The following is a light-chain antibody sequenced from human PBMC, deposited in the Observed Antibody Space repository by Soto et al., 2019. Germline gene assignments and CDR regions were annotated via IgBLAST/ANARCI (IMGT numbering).Light chain of an antibody. V-gene: IGLV2-11*01. CDR1: SSDVGAYNY. Sequence: QSALTQPRSVSGSPGQSVTISCTGTSSDVGAYNYVSWYQQHPGKAPKLMIYDVSERPSGVPDRFSGSKSGNTASLTISGLQAEDEADYYCCSYAGSYTSLYVFGTGTKLTVL. CDR3: CSYAGSYTSLYV. J-gene: IGLJ1*01. CDR2: DVS.